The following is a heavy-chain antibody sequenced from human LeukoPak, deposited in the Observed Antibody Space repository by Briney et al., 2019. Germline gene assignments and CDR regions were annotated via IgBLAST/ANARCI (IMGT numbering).Heavy chain of an antibody. CDR3: ARVTLTSGAAIDI. V-gene: IGHV3-33*01. CDR2: IWYDGTNK. CDR1: GFTFSSHG. J-gene: IGHJ3*02. D-gene: IGHD1-14*01. Sequence: PGRSLRLSCAASGFTFSSHGIHWVRQAPGRGLEWVAVIWYDGTNKYYEDSVKGRFSISRDDSKNTVYLQMNSLRAEDTAVYYCARVTLTSGAAIDIWGQGTVVTVSS.